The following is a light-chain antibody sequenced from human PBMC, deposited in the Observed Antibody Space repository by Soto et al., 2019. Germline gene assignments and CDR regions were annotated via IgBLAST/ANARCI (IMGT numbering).Light chain of an antibody. CDR3: HQSYDIPT. CDR2: AAS. CDR1: QSISSY. V-gene: IGKV1-39*01. Sequence: DIQMTQSPSSLSASVGARVTMTCRAGQSISSYLNWYQQKPGKAPKLLIYAASTLQSGVPARFSGSGSGTDFTLTISSLQPEDFATYYCHQSYDIPTFGQGTKVDNK. J-gene: IGKJ1*01.